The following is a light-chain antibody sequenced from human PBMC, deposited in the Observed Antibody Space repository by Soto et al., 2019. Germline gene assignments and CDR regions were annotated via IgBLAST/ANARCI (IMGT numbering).Light chain of an antibody. J-gene: IGLJ1*01. Sequence: QSALTQSASVSGSPGQSITISCTGTSSDIGAYNYVSWYQQHPGKAPKLMIYEVSNRPSGVSNRFSGSKSGNTASLTISGLQDEDEAEYYCSSYTGSSTPYVFGTGTTLTVL. CDR2: EVS. CDR1: SSDIGAYNY. V-gene: IGLV2-14*01. CDR3: SSYTGSSTPYV.